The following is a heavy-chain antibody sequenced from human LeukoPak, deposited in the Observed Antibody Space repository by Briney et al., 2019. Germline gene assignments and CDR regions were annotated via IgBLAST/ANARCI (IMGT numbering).Heavy chain of an antibody. CDR2: IYYSGST. CDR1: GGSISSYY. CDR3: ARARNNDYYGSGSPFDP. D-gene: IGHD3-10*01. J-gene: IGHJ5*02. V-gene: IGHV4-59*12. Sequence: PSETLSLTCTVSGGSISSYYWSWIRQPPGKGLEWIGYIYYSGSTNYNPSLKSRVTISVDTSKNQFSLKLSSVTAADTAVYYCARARNNDYYGSGSPFDPWGQGTLVTVSS.